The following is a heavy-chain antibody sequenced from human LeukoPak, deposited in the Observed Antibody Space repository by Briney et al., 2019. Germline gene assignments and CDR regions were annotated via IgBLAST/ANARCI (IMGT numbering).Heavy chain of an antibody. CDR3: AKAHTAAPNLELRKNYYYYTYMDV. V-gene: IGHV3-23*01. Sequence: GGSLRLSCAASGFTFTSYAITWVRQPPGKGLEWVSTISPNGGSTYYADSVKGRFTVSRDNSKSTVYLQMDSLRAEDTAVYYCAKAHTAAPNLELRKNYYYYTYMDVWGKGTTVTVSS. J-gene: IGHJ6*03. CDR2: ISPNGGST. CDR1: GFTFTSYA. D-gene: IGHD1-7*01.